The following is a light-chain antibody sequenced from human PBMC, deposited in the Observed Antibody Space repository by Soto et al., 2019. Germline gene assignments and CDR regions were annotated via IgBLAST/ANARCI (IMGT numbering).Light chain of an antibody. CDR1: SSDVGGYNY. CDR3: SSYTRSSTWV. V-gene: IGLV2-14*01. Sequence: QSALTQPASVSGTPGQSITISCTGTSSDVGGYNYVSWYQQHPGKAPKVMIYEVNNRPSGVSNRFSGSKSGNTASLTISGLQAEDEAEYYCSSYTRSSTWVFGGGTKVTVL. J-gene: IGLJ3*02. CDR2: EVN.